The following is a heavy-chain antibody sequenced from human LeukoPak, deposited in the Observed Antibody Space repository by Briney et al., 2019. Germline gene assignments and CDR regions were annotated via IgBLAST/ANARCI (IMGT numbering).Heavy chain of an antibody. D-gene: IGHD2-2*01. CDR2: ISAYNGNT. CDR3: ARDIVVVPAAVFDY. CDR1: GYPFTSYG. J-gene: IGHJ4*02. V-gene: IGHV1-18*04. Sequence: ASVKVSFKAAGYPFTSYGISWVRPAPGQGLEWMGWISAYNGNTNYAQKLQGRVTMTTDTSTSAAYMELRSLRSDDTAVYYCARDIVVVPAAVFDYWGQGTLVTVSS.